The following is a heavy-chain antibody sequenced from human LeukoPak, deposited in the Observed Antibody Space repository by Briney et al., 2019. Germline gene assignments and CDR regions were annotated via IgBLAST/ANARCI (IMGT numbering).Heavy chain of an antibody. CDR2: ISGSGGTA. CDR1: GFTFSNFA. D-gene: IGHD5-18*01. V-gene: IGHV3-23*01. Sequence: PGGSLRLSCAASGFTFSNFAMSWVRQAPGKGLEWVSAISGSGGTAYYAGSVKGRFTISRDNSGNTLSLQMNSLRAEDTAIYYCARRGYTYGYDYWGQGTLVTVSS. CDR3: ARRGYTYGYDY. J-gene: IGHJ4*02.